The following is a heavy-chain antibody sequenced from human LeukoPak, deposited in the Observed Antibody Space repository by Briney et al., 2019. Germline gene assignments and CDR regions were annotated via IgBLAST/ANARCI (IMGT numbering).Heavy chain of an antibody. CDR2: IYYSGST. D-gene: IGHD2-2*03. Sequence: SETLSLTCTVSGGSISSYYWSWLRQPPGKGLEWIGYIYYSGSTNYNPSLKSRVTISVDTSKNQFSLKLSSVTAADTAVYYCARIGYCSSTSCYQVSYFDYWGQGTLVTVSS. CDR1: GGSISSYY. V-gene: IGHV4-59*01. CDR3: ARIGYCSSTSCYQVSYFDY. J-gene: IGHJ4*02.